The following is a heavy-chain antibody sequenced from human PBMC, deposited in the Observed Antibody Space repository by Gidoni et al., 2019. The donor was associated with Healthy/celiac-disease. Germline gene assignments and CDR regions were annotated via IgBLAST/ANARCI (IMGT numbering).Heavy chain of an antibody. CDR1: GGSFSGYY. D-gene: IGHD6-6*01. Sequence: QVQLQQWGAGLLKPSETLSLTCAVYGGSFSGYYWSWIRQPPGKGLEWIGEINHSGSTNYNPSLKSRVTISVDTSKNQFSLKLSSVTAADTAVYYCASAIAARRGWFDPWGQGTLVTVSS. J-gene: IGHJ5*02. CDR3: ASAIAARRGWFDP. CDR2: INHSGST. V-gene: IGHV4-34*01.